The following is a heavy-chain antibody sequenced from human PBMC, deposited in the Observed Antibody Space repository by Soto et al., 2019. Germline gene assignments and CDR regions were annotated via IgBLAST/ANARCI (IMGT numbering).Heavy chain of an antibody. CDR2: ISGSGGST. D-gene: IGHD5-18*01. CDR3: AKIQLWSRGAFDI. V-gene: IGHV3-23*01. CDR1: GFTFSSYA. J-gene: IGHJ3*02. Sequence: GSLLVTCTASGFTFSSYAMSWVRQAPGKGLEWVSAISGSGGSTYYADSVKGRFTISRDNSKNTLNLQMNSLRAEDTAVYYCAKIQLWSRGAFDIWGQGTMVTVSS.